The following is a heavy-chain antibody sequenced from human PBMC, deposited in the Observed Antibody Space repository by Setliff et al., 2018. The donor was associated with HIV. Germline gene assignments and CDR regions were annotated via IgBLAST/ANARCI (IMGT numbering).Heavy chain of an antibody. D-gene: IGHD3-10*01. J-gene: IGHJ3*02. Sequence: SVKVSCKASGGSFNILGFTWVRQAPGQGLEWVGGIIPVVDAPICAQRFLGRVVITADKSTGTAYMQLSSLKFEDTAVYYCATRPPGVHGFSIWGQGTMVTVS. V-gene: IGHV1-69*06. CDR3: ATRPPGVHGFSI. CDR1: GGSFNILG. CDR2: IIPVVDAP.